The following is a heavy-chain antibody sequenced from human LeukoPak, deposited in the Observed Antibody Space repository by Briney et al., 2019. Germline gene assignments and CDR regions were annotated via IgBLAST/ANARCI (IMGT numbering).Heavy chain of an antibody. Sequence: GGSLRLSCAASGFTFSSSWMSWVRQAPAKGLEWVAHIKQDGSDKYYVDSVKGRFTISRDNAKNSLYLQLNSLRVEDTAMYYCARHSSGSYYTYWGQGTLVTVSS. CDR3: ARHSSGSYYTY. D-gene: IGHD3-10*01. CDR2: IKQDGSDK. CDR1: GFTFSSSW. J-gene: IGHJ4*02. V-gene: IGHV3-7*01.